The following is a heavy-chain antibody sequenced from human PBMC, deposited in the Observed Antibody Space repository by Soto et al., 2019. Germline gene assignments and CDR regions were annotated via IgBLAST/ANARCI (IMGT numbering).Heavy chain of an antibody. CDR2: INHSGST. CDR3: ARAVEMATITRGGTIFAY. D-gene: IGHD5-12*01. Sequence: SETLSLTCAVYGGSFSGYYWSWIRQPPGKGLEWIGEINHSGSTNYNPSLKGRVTISVDTSKNQFSLKLSSVTAADTAVYYCARAVEMATITRGGTIFAYRGKGTLVTVSS. CDR1: GGSFSGYY. V-gene: IGHV4-34*01. J-gene: IGHJ4*02.